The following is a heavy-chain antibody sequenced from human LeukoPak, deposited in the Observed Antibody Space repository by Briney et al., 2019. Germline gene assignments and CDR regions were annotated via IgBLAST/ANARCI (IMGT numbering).Heavy chain of an antibody. CDR3: ARCPRNYDSSGYYYVPFAFDI. CDR2: IYYSGST. V-gene: IGHV4-59*01. Sequence: SETLSLTCTVSGGSISSYYWSWIRQPPGKGLEWIGYIYYSGSTNYNPSLKSRVTISVDTSKNQFSLKLSSVTAADTAVYYCARCPRNYDSSGYYYVPFAFDIWGQGTMVTVSS. D-gene: IGHD3-22*01. J-gene: IGHJ3*02. CDR1: GGSISSYY.